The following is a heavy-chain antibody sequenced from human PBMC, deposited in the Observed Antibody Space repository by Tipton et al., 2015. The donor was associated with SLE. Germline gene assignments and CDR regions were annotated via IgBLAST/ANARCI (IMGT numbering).Heavy chain of an antibody. Sequence: TLSLTCTVSGASINSGSYYWDWIRQPAGKALEWIGHIYTTGTTKYNPSLRIRFTISLDTSKSQFFLNLNSVTAADTAVYYCGEGLNWFDPWGQGTLVTVSS. V-gene: IGHV4-61*09. J-gene: IGHJ5*02. CDR1: GASINSGSYY. CDR3: GEGLNWFDP. CDR2: IYTTGTT.